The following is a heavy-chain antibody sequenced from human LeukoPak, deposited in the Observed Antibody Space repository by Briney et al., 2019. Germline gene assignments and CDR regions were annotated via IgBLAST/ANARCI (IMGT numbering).Heavy chain of an antibody. CDR1: GGSVSSGSYY. Sequence: SETLSLTCTVSGGSVSSGSYYWSWIRQPPGKGLEWIGYIYYSGGTNYNPSLKSRVTISVDTSKNQFSLKLSSVTAADTAVYYCARVIANRPPIWFGELLTSHFDYWGQGTLVTVSS. CDR3: ARVIANRPPIWFGELLTSHFDY. CDR2: IYYSGGT. D-gene: IGHD3-10*01. V-gene: IGHV4-61*01. J-gene: IGHJ4*02.